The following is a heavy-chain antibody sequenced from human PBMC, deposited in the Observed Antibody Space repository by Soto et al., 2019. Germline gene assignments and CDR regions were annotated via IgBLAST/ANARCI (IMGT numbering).Heavy chain of an antibody. V-gene: IGHV1-18*01. Sequence: GASVKVSCKASGYTFTSYGISWVRPAHGQGLEWMGWISAYNGNTNYAQKLQGRVTMTTDTSTSTAYMELRSLRSDDTAVYYCARVSSLRFLEWLAPNYYYMDVWGKGTTVTVSS. CDR3: ARVSSLRFLEWLAPNYYYMDV. D-gene: IGHD3-3*01. J-gene: IGHJ6*03. CDR2: ISAYNGNT. CDR1: GYTFTSYG.